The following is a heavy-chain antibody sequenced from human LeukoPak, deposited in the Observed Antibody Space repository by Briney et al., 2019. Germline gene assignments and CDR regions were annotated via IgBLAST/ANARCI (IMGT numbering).Heavy chain of an antibody. D-gene: IGHD5-24*01. Sequence: SVKVSCKASGGTFSSYAISWVRQAPGQGLEWMGGIIPIFGTANYAQKFQGRVTMTRNTSISTAYMELSSLRSEDTAVYYCARVAAMAAYYYYYYMDVWGKGTTVTVSS. J-gene: IGHJ6*03. CDR1: GGTFSSYA. V-gene: IGHV1-69*05. CDR3: ARVAAMAAYYYYYYMDV. CDR2: IIPIFGTA.